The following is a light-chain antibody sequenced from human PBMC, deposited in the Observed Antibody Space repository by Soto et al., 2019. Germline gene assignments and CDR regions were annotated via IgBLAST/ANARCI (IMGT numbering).Light chain of an antibody. CDR2: AAS. J-gene: IGKJ2*01. CDR3: QQSYRTPYT. Sequence: DIQMTPSPSSLSASVGDRVTITCRASQGISTYLIWYQQRQGKAPKLLMYAASNLVSGVPSRFSGSGSGTEFTLTISSLQPEDFATYYCQQSYRTPYTFGQGTKLETK. CDR1: QGISTY. V-gene: IGKV1-39*01.